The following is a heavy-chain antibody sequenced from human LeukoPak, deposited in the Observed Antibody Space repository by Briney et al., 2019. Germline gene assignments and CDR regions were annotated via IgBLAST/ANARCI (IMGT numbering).Heavy chain of an antibody. CDR1: GGSISSFY. Sequence: PSQTLSLTCTVSGGSISSFYRSWIPHPPGKGLEWIGYIYYSGSTNYNPSLKSRVTISVDTSKNQFSLKLSSVTAADTAVYYCARSYYDSSGTPDYWGQGTLVTVSS. D-gene: IGHD3-22*01. CDR2: IYYSGST. V-gene: IGHV4-59*01. J-gene: IGHJ4*02. CDR3: ARSYYDSSGTPDY.